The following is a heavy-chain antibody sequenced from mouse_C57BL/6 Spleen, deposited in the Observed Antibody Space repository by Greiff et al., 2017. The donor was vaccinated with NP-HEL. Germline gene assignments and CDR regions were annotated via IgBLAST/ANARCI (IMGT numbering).Heavy chain of an antibody. Sequence: QVQLQQPGAELVMPGASVKLSCKASGYTFTSSWMHWVKQRPGQGLEWIGEIDPSDGYTNYNQKFKGKATLTVDKSSSTAYMQLSSLTSEDSAVYFCARGATVVPGSDFDYWGQGTTLTVSS. CDR1: GYTFTSSW. J-gene: IGHJ2*01. V-gene: IGHV1-69*01. CDR3: ARGATVVPGSDFDY. CDR2: IDPSDGYT. D-gene: IGHD1-1*01.